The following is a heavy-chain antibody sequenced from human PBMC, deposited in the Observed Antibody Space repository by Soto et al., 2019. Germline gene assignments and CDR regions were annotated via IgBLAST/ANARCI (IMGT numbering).Heavy chain of an antibody. CDR2: INHSGST. J-gene: IGHJ6*03. Sequence: SETLSLTCAVYGGSFSGYYWSWIRQPPGKGLEWIGEINHSGSTNYNPSLKSRVTISVDTSKNQFSLKLSSVTAADTAVYYCARGGDCSSTRCPPGDYYYMEVWGKGASVTVSS. CDR3: ARGGDCSSTRCPPGDYYYMEV. D-gene: IGHD2-2*01. CDR1: GGSFSGYY. V-gene: IGHV4-34*01.